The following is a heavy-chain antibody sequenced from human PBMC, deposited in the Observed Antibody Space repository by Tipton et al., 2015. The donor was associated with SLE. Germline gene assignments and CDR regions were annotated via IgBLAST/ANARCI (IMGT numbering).Heavy chain of an antibody. J-gene: IGHJ4*02. CDR2: ISGSGGST. Sequence: SLRLSCAASGFTFSSYAMSWVRQAPGKVLEWVSAISGSGGSTYYADSVKGRFTISRDNSKNTLYLQMNSLRAEDTAVYYCARGGTDCSSTSCPWNYWGQGTLVTVSS. CDR3: ARGGTDCSSTSCPWNY. CDR1: GFTFSSYA. D-gene: IGHD2-2*01. V-gene: IGHV3-23*01.